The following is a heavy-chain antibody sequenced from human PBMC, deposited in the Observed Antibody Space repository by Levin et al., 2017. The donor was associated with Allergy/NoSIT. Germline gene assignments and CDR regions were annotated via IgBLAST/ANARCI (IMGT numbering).Heavy chain of an antibody. D-gene: IGHD3-10*01. CDR3: AREDSAGGYYYYGMDV. J-gene: IGHJ6*02. CDR1: GYTFTGYY. V-gene: IGHV1-2*02. CDR2: INPNSGGT. Sequence: ASVKVSCKASGYTFTGYYMHWVRQAPGQGLEWMGWINPNSGGTNYAQKFQGRVTMTSDTSISTAYMELSRLRSDDTAVYYCAREDSAGGYYYYGMDVWGQGTTVTVSS.